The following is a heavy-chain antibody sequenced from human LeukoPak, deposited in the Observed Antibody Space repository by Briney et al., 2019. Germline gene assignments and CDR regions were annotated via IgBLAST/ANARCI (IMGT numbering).Heavy chain of an antibody. V-gene: IGHV3-48*01. CDR2: ISIFTSSI. Sequence: GGSLRLSCAASGFTFSNYHMTWVRQAPGKGLEWISYISIFTSSIYYADSVKGRFTISRDDAENSVYLQMNSLRVEDTAVYYCARTHARYLDYWGQGILVTVSS. CDR3: ARTHARYLDY. J-gene: IGHJ4*02. CDR1: GFTFSNYH.